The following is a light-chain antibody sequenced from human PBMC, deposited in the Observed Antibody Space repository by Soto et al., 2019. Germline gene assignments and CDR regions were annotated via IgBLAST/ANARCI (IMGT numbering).Light chain of an antibody. CDR3: QQRSNWPPWT. V-gene: IGKV3-11*01. CDR2: DES. Sequence: EIVLTQSPATLSLSPGERATLSCRASQSVSSYLAWYQQKPGQAPRLLIYDESKRATGIPARFSGSGSGTDFTLTISSLEPEDVAVYYCQQRSNWPPWTFGQGTKVEIK. J-gene: IGKJ1*01. CDR1: QSVSSY.